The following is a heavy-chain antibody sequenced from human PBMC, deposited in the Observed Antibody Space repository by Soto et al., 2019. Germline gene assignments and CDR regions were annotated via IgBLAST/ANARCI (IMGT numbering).Heavy chain of an antibody. D-gene: IGHD3-10*01. CDR3: ARGPMVRGVPYYYYYMDV. CDR2: MNPNSGNT. CDR1: GYTFTSYD. V-gene: IGHV1-8*01. J-gene: IGHJ6*03. Sequence: ASVKVSCKASGYTFTSYDINWVRQATGQGLEWMGWMNPNSGNTGYAQKFQGRVTMTRNTSISTAYMELSSLRSEDTAVYYCARGPMVRGVPYYYYYMDVWGKGTTVTVSS.